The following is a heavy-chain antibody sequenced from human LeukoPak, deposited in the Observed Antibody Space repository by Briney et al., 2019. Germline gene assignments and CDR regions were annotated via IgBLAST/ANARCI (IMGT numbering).Heavy chain of an antibody. V-gene: IGHV3-73*01. Sequence: QPGGSLKLSCAASGFTFSGSAMHWVRQASGKGLEWVARIRSKANSYATAYAASVKGRFTISRDDSKNTAYLQMNSLKTEDTAVYYCIRRAPVDTAMVQWFDPWGQGTLVTVSS. CDR2: IRSKANSYAT. J-gene: IGHJ5*02. CDR1: GFTFSGSA. D-gene: IGHD5-18*01. CDR3: IRRAPVDTAMVQWFDP.